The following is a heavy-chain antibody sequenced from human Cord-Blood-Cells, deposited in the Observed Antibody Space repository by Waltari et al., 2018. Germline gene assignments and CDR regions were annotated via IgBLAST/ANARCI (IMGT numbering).Heavy chain of an antibody. CDR2: IYESVST. J-gene: IGHJ4*02. CDR1: GYSISSGYY. Sequence: QVQLQESGPGLVKPSETLSLTCTVSGYSISSGYYWGWIRQPPGKGLEWIVSIYESVSTCYNPSLKSRVTISVDTSQNQFSLKLSSVTAADTAVYYCAESITIFGVGGYYFDYWGQGTLVTVSS. D-gene: IGHD3-3*01. V-gene: IGHV4-38-2*02. CDR3: AESITIFGVGGYYFDY.